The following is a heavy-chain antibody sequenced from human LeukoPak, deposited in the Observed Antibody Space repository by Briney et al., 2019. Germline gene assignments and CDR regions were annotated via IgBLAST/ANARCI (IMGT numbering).Heavy chain of an antibody. J-gene: IGHJ3*02. CDR3: ASRYCTSTNCYAFDI. CDR1: GFTFSSYS. CDR2: ISSSSDYI. Sequence: EGSLRLSCAASGFTFSSYSMNWVRQAPGKGLEWVSAISSSSDYIFYADSVQGRFTISRDNAVNSLFLQMNSLRAEDTAVYYCASRYCTSTNCYAFDIWGQGTVVTVSS. D-gene: IGHD2-2*01. V-gene: IGHV3-21*01.